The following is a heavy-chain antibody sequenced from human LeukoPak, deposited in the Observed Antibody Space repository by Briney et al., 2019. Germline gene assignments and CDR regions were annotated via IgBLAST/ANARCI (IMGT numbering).Heavy chain of an antibody. Sequence: PSETLSLTCTVSGGSISSSSYYWGWIRLPPGKGLEWIGSIYYSGSTYYNPSLKSRVTISVDTSKNQFSLKLSSVTAADTAVYYCAREVVIPYYFDYWGQGTLVTVSS. CDR3: AREVVIPYYFDY. D-gene: IGHD3-22*01. CDR1: GGSISSSSYY. J-gene: IGHJ4*02. CDR2: IYYSGST. V-gene: IGHV4-39*07.